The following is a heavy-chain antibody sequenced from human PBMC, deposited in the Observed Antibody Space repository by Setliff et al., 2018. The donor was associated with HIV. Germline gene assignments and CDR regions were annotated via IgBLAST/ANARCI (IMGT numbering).Heavy chain of an antibody. CDR2: IKEDGREK. CDR1: GFSFSNSW. V-gene: IGHV3-7*01. J-gene: IGHJ4*02. CDR3: AKIQNPQGYYYDSSGYYPHPGSPDY. D-gene: IGHD3-22*01. Sequence: PGGSLRLSCAASGFSFSNSWMTWVRQAPGKGLEWVATIKEDGREKYYVGSVKGRFTISRDNSKNTLYLQMNSLRAEDTAVYYCAKIQNPQGYYYDSSGYYPHPGSPDYWGQGALVTVS.